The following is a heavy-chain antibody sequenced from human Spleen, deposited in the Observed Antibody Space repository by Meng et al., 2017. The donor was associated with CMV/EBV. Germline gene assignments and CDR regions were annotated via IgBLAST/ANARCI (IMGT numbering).Heavy chain of an antibody. V-gene: IGHV4-39*07. CDR2: IYYSGST. J-gene: IGHJ5*02. Sequence: LQLQESGPGLVKPSETLSLTCTVSGGSISSSSYYWGWIRQPPGKGLEWIGSIYYSGSTYYNPSLKSRVTISVDTSKNQFSLKLSSVTAADTAVYYCARGIVGNWFDPWGQGTLVTVSS. D-gene: IGHD1-26*01. CDR1: GGSISSSSYY. CDR3: ARGIVGNWFDP.